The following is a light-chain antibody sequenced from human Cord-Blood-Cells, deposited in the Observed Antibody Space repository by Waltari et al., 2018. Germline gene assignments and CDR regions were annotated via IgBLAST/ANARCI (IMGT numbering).Light chain of an antibody. J-gene: IGKJ1*01. V-gene: IGKV1-5*03. Sequence: DIQMTQSPSTLSASVGDRVTITFRARQRISSWLAWYQQKPGKAPKLLIYKACSLESGVPSRVSGSGSGTEFTLTISSLQPDDFATYYCQQYNSYSRTFGQGTKVEIK. CDR1: QRISSW. CDR2: KAC. CDR3: QQYNSYSRT.